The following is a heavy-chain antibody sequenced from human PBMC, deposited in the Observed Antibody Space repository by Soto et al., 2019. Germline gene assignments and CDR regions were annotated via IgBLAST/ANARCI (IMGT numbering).Heavy chain of an antibody. D-gene: IGHD3-3*01. CDR2: INPNSGGT. J-gene: IGHJ6*02. V-gene: IGHV1-2*04. CDR1: GYTFTGYY. Sequence: ASVKVSCKASGYTFTGYYMHWVRQAPGQGLEWMGWINPNSGGTNYAQKFQGWVTMTRDTSISTAYMELSRLRSDDTAVYYCARDMVPIFGVVSGYGMDVWGQGTTVTFSS. CDR3: ARDMVPIFGVVSGYGMDV.